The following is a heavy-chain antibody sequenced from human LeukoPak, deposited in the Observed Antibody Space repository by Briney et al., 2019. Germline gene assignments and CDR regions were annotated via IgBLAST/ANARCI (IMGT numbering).Heavy chain of an antibody. Sequence: PSETLSLTCTVSGGSISSSNYYWGWIRQPPGKGLEWIGSIFYSGSTYYNPSLKSRVTISVDTSKNQFSLKLSSVTAADTAVYYCARVNVDTAMVSSWGQGTLVTVSS. D-gene: IGHD5-18*01. V-gene: IGHV4-39*07. CDR1: GGSISSSNYY. J-gene: IGHJ5*02. CDR3: ARVNVDTAMVSS. CDR2: IFYSGST.